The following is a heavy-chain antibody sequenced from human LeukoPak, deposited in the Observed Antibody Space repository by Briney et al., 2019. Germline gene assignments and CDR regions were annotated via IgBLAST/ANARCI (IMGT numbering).Heavy chain of an antibody. CDR1: GFTFSSYG. J-gene: IGHJ3*02. Sequence: GGSLRLSCAASGFTFSSYGMHWVRQAPGKGLEWVAVIRSDGSKTYYADSVKGRFTISRDNSKNTLYLQMNSLRAEDTAVYYCAKGYTAMMFDAFDMWGQGKMITVSA. CDR3: AKGYTAMMFDAFDM. V-gene: IGHV3-30*02. D-gene: IGHD5-18*01. CDR2: IRSDGSKT.